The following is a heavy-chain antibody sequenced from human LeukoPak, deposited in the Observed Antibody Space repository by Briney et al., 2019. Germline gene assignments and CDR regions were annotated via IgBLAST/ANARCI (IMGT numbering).Heavy chain of an antibody. J-gene: IGHJ4*02. D-gene: IGHD3-22*01. Sequence: PSETLSLTCTVSGDSIRGYYWSCIPQTPQKGLEWSWCIHSSGSTIYNTSLKSRVTISVDTSKKQFSLRLTSVTAADTAVYFCARGYFDSRHSSNPFDYWGQGALVTGSS. CDR3: ARGYFDSRHSSNPFDY. CDR2: IHSSGST. CDR1: GDSIRGYY. V-gene: IGHV4-4*09.